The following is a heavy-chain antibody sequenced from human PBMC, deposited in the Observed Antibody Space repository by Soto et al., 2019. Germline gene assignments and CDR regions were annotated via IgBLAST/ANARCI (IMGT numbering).Heavy chain of an antibody. D-gene: IGHD6-13*01. CDR2: IWYDGSNK. CDR3: ASEIAAAGTGQFDY. CDR1: GFTFSSYG. J-gene: IGHJ4*02. Sequence: PGGSLGLSCAASGFTFSSYGMRWVRQAPGKGLEWVAVIWYDGSNKYYADSVKGRFTISRDNSKNTLYLQMNSLRAEDTAVYYCASEIAAAGTGQFDYWGQGTLVTVSS. V-gene: IGHV3-33*01.